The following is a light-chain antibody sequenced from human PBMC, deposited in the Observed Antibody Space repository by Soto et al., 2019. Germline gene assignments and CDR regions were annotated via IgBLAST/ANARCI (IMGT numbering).Light chain of an antibody. CDR3: QQYDNLPLP. V-gene: IGKV1-33*01. CDR1: QDISNY. CDR2: DAS. J-gene: IGKJ3*01. Sequence: EIQMTQSPSALSASLGDRFTSTCQASQDISNYLNWYQQKPGKATKLLIYDASNLETGVPPRLSGSGSGKDFTFTISSLQPEDIATYYCQQYDNLPLPFGPGTKVDIK.